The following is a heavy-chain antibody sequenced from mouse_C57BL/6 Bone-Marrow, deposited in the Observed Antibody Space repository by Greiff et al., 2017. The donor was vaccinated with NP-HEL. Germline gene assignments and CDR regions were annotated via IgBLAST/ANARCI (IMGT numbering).Heavy chain of an antibody. D-gene: IGHD3-3*01. V-gene: IGHV5-17*01. CDR1: GFTFSDYG. J-gene: IGHJ3*01. CDR3: ARGGCAWFAY. Sequence: DVKLQESGGGLVKPGGSLKLSCAASGFTFSDYGMHWVRQAPEKGLEWVAYISSGSSNIYYADTVKGRFTISRDNAKNTLFLQRTSLRSEDTAMYYCARGGCAWFAYWGQGTLVTVSA. CDR2: ISSGSSNI.